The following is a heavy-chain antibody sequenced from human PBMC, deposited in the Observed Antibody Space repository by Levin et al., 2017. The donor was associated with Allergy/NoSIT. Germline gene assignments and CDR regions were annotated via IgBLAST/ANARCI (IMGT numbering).Heavy chain of an antibody. CDR2: ISYDGSNK. J-gene: IGHJ4*02. Sequence: GESLKISCAASGFTFSSYAMHWVRQAPGKGLEWVAVISYDGSNKYYADSVKGRFTISRDNSKNTLYLQMNSLRAEDTAVYYCARDLGGARVMGFDYWGQGTLVTVSS. D-gene: IGHD1-26*01. CDR1: GFTFSSYA. V-gene: IGHV3-30-3*01. CDR3: ARDLGGARVMGFDY.